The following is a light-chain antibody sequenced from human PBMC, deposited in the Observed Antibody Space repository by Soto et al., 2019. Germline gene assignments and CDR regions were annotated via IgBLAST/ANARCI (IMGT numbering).Light chain of an antibody. J-gene: IGLJ3*02. Sequence: QPVLTQSSSVSASLGSSVKLTCTLSSGHSSNIIAWHQQQPGKAPRYLMKVEGSGTFNKGSGVPDRFSGYRSGADRYLTISDLQFEEEADYYCETWDSNTWVFGGGTKLTVL. CDR2: VEGSGTF. V-gene: IGLV4-60*02. CDR1: SGHSSNI. CDR3: ETWDSNTWV.